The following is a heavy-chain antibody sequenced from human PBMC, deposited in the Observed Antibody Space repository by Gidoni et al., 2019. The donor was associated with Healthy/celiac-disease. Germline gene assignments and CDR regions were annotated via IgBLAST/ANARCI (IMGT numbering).Heavy chain of an antibody. J-gene: IGHJ3*02. D-gene: IGHD2-8*02. CDR1: GGTFSSYA. Sequence: QVQLVQSGAEVKKPGSSVKVSCKASGGTFSSYAISWVRQAPGQGLEWMGGIIPIFGTANYAQKFQGRVTITADESTSTAYMELSSLRSEDTAVYYCARLPVKASGYCTGGVCQRVAFDIWGQGTMVTVSS. CDR2: IIPIFGTA. CDR3: ARLPVKASGYCTGGVCQRVAFDI. V-gene: IGHV1-69*01.